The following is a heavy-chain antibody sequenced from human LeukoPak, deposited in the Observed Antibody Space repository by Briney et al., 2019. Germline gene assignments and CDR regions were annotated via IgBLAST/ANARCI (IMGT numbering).Heavy chain of an antibody. D-gene: IGHD4-23*01. V-gene: IGHV4-39*07. J-gene: IGHJ4*02. CDR1: GGSISSSSYY. Sequence: PSETLSLTCTVSGGSISSSSYYWGWIRQPPGKGLEWIGSIYYSGSTYYNPSLKSRVTISVDTSKNQFSLKLSSVTAADTAVYYCAGTTVVTKKQYYFDYWGQGTLVTVSS. CDR2: IYYSGST. CDR3: AGTTVVTKKQYYFDY.